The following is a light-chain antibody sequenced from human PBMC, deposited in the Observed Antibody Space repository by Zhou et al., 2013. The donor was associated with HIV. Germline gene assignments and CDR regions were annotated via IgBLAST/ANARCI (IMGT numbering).Light chain of an antibody. CDR2: GAS. CDR3: QQYSEWPRWT. Sequence: EIVMTQSPATLSVSPGERATLSCRARLLIHGASARAAGIPARFSGRGSGTEFTLTISSMQSEDFAVYHCQQYSEWPRWTFGQGTKVEFK. V-gene: IGKV3-15*01. J-gene: IGKJ1*01.